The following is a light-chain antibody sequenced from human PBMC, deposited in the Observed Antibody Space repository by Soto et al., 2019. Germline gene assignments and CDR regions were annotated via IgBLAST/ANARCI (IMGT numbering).Light chain of an antibody. CDR3: CSYAGSSIVV. CDR2: EGS. Sequence: QSALTQPASVSGSPGQSITISCTGTSSDVGSYNLVSWYQQHPGKAPKLMIYEGSKRPSGVSNRVSGSKSGNTASLTISGLQAEDEADYYCCSYAGSSIVVFGRGTKLTVL. CDR1: SSDVGSYNL. V-gene: IGLV2-23*01. J-gene: IGLJ2*01.